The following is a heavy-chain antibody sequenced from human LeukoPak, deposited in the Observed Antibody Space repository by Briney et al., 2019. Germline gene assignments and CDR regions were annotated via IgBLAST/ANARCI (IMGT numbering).Heavy chain of an antibody. V-gene: IGHV1-18*01. CDR1: GYTFTSFG. CDR3: ARDYDSSGYYYGGDY. J-gene: IGHJ4*02. D-gene: IGHD3-22*01. Sequence: ASVKASCKASGYTFTSFGISWVRQAPGQGLGWMGWISAYNGNTNYAQKLQGRVTMTTDTSTSTAYMELRSLRSDDTAVYYCARDYDSSGYYYGGDYWGQGTLVTVSS. CDR2: ISAYNGNT.